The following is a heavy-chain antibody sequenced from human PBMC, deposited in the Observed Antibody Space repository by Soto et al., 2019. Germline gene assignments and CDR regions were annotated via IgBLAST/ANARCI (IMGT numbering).Heavy chain of an antibody. J-gene: IGHJ3*02. CDR2: LIPGGST. D-gene: IGHD3-16*01. V-gene: IGHV4-34*12. CDR3: ARSPLGYDYVRQNWREVGDSFDI. Sequence: SDTLSPTCAIYGASLGGFHLTWLRQAPGKGLECIGELIPGGSTNYKPCLNRRVRFSLDKSKNQFSMHLMSVTAADTAVYYCARSPLGYDYVRQNWREVGDSFDIWGSETMVT. CDR1: GASLGGFH.